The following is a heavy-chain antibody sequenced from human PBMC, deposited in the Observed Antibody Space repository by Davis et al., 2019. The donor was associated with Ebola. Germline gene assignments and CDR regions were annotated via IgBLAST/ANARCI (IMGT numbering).Heavy chain of an antibody. V-gene: IGHV3-74*01. CDR1: GFTFSSYW. Sequence: GESLKLSCAASGFTFSSYWMHWVRQAPGKGLVWVSRINSDGSSTSYADPVKGRFTISRANAKDTLFLQMNSLRADDTAVYYCATDPYGANPQSADYWGQGSLVTVSS. CDR3: ATDPYGANPQSADY. CDR2: INSDGSST. J-gene: IGHJ4*02. D-gene: IGHD4/OR15-4a*01.